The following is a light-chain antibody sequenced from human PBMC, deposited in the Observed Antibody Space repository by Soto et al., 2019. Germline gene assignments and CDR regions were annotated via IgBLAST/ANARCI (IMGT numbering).Light chain of an antibody. CDR3: QHYNSWPWT. CDR1: QSVATN. V-gene: IGKV3-15*01. J-gene: IGKJ1*01. Sequence: EIVMTQSPATLSVSPGGRATLSCRASQSVATNLAWYQLIPGQPPRLLIYDASTRATGIPARFSGSGSGTEFTLTISCLQSVDFTLYSCQHYNSWPWTFGQGTKVDIK. CDR2: DAS.